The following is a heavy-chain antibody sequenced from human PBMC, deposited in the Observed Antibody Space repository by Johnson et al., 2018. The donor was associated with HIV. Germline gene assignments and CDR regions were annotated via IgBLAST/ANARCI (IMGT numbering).Heavy chain of an antibody. V-gene: IGHV3-11*04. CDR1: GFIFSDYY. CDR2: ISSSGTSI. D-gene: IGHD2-15*01. Sequence: QVQLVESGGGLVKPGGSLRLSCAASGFIFSDYYMSWIRQAPGKGLEWVFYISSSGTSILYADSLKGRFTISRDNAKNSLYLQMNSLRAEDTAVYYCARDWGGYCSGGSCYGDAFDIWGQGTRVTVSS. CDR3: ARDWGGYCSGGSCYGDAFDI. J-gene: IGHJ3*02.